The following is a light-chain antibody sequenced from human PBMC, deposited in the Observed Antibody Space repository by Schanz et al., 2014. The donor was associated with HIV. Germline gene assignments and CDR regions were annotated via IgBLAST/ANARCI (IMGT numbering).Light chain of an antibody. V-gene: IGLV2-14*03. CDR3: SSQTSGSTLVV. J-gene: IGLJ2*01. CDR1: NSDVGGYNY. Sequence: QSVLTQPASVSGSPGQSITISCTEINSDVGGYNYVSWYQQHPGKAPKLMIYDVSNRPSGVSNRFSGSKSGNTASLTISGLQAEDEADYYCSSQTSGSTLVVFGGGTKLTVL. CDR2: DVS.